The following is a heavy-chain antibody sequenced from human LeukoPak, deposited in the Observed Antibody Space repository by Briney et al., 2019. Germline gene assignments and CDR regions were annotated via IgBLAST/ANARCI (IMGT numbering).Heavy chain of an antibody. V-gene: IGHV3-30*02. CDR2: IRYDGSNK. CDR3: AKDRLVDNPVDC. Sequence: GGSLRLSCAASGYTFSGYGMHWVRQAPGKGLEWVAFIRYDGSNKYYTDSVKGRFTISGDNSNNMLYLEMNSLRAEDTAVYYCAKDRLVDNPVDCWGQGTLVTVSS. D-gene: IGHD1-14*01. CDR1: GYTFSGYG. J-gene: IGHJ4*02.